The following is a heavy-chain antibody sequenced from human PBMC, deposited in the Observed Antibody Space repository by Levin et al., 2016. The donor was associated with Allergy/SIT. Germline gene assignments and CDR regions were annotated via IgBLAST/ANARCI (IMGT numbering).Heavy chain of an antibody. D-gene: IGHD1-26*01. J-gene: IGHJ6*02. CDR3: ARDRNSGSYYYYGMDV. CDR2: ISSSSSYI. V-gene: IGHV3-21*01. Sequence: VRQAPGKGLEWVSSISSSSSYIYYADSVKGRFTISRDNAKNSLYLQMNSLRAEDTAVYYCARDRNSGSYYYYGMDVWGQGTTVTVSS.